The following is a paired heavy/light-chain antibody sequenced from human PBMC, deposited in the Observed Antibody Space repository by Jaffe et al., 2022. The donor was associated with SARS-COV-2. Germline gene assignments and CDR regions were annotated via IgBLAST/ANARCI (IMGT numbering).Heavy chain of an antibody. J-gene: IGHJ4*02. CDR2: ITGSGDNT. Sequence: EVQLVESGGGLVQPGGSLRLSCAASGFTFSSYAMNWVRQAPGKGLEWVSTITGSGDNTFYAGSVKGRFTISRDNSKNTLYLQMNSLRAEDTAVYYCAKGGDKYTSSWLNYWGQGTLVTVSS. D-gene: IGHD6-13*01. CDR1: GFTFSSYA. CDR3: AKGGDKYTSSWLNY. V-gene: IGHV3-23*04.
Light chain of an antibody. J-gene: IGKJ1*01. CDR1: QSVLYSSNNKNY. CDR2: WAS. Sequence: DIVMTQSPDSLAVSLGERATINCKSSQSVLYSSNNKNYLAWYQQKPGQPPKLLIYWASTRESGVPDRFSGSGSGTDFTLTISSLQTEDVAVYYCQQYYSTPPGTFGQGTNVEIK. CDR3: QQYYSTPPGT. V-gene: IGKV4-1*01.